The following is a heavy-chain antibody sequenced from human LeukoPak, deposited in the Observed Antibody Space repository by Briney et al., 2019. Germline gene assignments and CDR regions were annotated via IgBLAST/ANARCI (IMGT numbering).Heavy chain of an antibody. CDR2: IYYSGST. Sequence: SETLSLTCTVSGGSISSYYWSWLRQPPGKGLQWLGYIYYSGSTNYNPSLKSRVTISVDTSKNQFSLKLSSVTAADTAVYYCARGGNIYDYVWGSYRPDAFDIWGQGTMVTVSS. J-gene: IGHJ3*02. CDR3: ARGGNIYDYVWGSYRPDAFDI. D-gene: IGHD3-16*02. V-gene: IGHV4-59*01. CDR1: GGSISSYY.